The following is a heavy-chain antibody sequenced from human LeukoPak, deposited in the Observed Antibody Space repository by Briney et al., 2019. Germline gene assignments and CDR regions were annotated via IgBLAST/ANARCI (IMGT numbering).Heavy chain of an antibody. CDR1: EFTFSSHA. J-gene: IGHJ6*03. CDR3: ARVAVTDTKSANYYHYCMDV. Sequence: GGSLRLSCAASEFTFSSHAMNWVRQAPGKGLQWVSAISGSGGSTYYADSVKGRFTISRDDSKNTLYLQMNSLRAEDTAVYYCARVAVTDTKSANYYHYCMDVWGKGTTVTVSS. CDR2: ISGSGGST. V-gene: IGHV3-23*01. D-gene: IGHD6-19*01.